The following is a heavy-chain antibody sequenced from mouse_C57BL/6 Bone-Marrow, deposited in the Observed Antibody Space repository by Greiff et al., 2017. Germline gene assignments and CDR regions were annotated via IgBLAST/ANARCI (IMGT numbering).Heavy chain of an antibody. CDR3: SRQVTTVLATKYFDV. V-gene: IGHV5-9*01. CDR1: GFTFSSYT. Sequence: EVKLQESGGGLVKPGGSLKLSCAASGFTFSSYTMSWVRQTPEKRLQWVAAISGGGGNTYYPDSVKGRFTFSRDNDKNLLYLQMSSLRSEDTALYYCSRQVTTVLATKYFDVWGKGTTVTVSS. CDR2: ISGGGGNT. J-gene: IGHJ1*03. D-gene: IGHD1-1*01.